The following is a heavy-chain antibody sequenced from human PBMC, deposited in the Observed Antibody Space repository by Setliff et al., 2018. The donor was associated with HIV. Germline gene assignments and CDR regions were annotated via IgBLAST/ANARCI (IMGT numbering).Heavy chain of an antibody. D-gene: IGHD5-18*01. CDR3: ARGGYSYGSSY. CDR1: GYTFTDYY. J-gene: IGHJ4*02. CDR2: INPNSGGT. Sequence: GASVKVSCKASGYTFTDYYMHWVRQAPGQGLGWMGRINPNSGGTNYAQRFQGRVTMTRDTSISTAYMELSRLRSDDTAIYYCARGGYSYGSSYWGQGTLVTVSS. V-gene: IGHV1-2*06.